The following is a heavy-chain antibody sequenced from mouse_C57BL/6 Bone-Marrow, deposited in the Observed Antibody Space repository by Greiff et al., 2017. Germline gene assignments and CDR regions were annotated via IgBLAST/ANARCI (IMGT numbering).Heavy chain of an antibody. CDR1: GYTFTDYN. Sequence: SGPELVKPGASVKIPCKASGYTFTDYNMDWVKQSHGKSLEWIGDINPNNGGTIYNQKFKGKATLTVDKSSSTAYMELRSLTSEDTAVYYCARNKHYYGSRGDAMDYWGQGTSVTVSS. V-gene: IGHV1-18*01. CDR2: INPNNGGT. CDR3: ARNKHYYGSRGDAMDY. J-gene: IGHJ4*01. D-gene: IGHD1-1*01.